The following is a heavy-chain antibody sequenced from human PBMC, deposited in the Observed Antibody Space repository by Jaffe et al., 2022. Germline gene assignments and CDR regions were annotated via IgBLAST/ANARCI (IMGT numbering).Heavy chain of an antibody. V-gene: IGHV3-20*01. J-gene: IGHJ6*03. D-gene: IGHD3-10*01. Sequence: EVQLVESGGGVVRPGGSLRLSCAASGFTFDDYGMSWVRQAPGKGLEWVSGINWNGGSTGYADSVKGRFTISRDNAKNSLYLQMNSLRAEDTALYHCAKHYYGSGSLQFRGDYYYYMDVWGKGTTVTVSS. CDR1: GFTFDDYG. CDR3: AKHYYGSGSLQFRGDYYYYMDV. CDR2: INWNGGST.